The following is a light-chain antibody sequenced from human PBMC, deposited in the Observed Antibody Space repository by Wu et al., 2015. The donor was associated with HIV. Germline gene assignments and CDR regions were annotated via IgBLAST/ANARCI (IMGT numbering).Light chain of an antibody. CDR2: DAS. Sequence: EIVLTQSPATLSLSPGERATLSCRASQSISSYLAWYQQKPGQAPRLLIYDASNRATGIPGRFSGSGSGADFTLTINSLEPEDFAIYYCQQRNTWPPLTFGGGTKVEIK. CDR1: QSISSY. V-gene: IGKV3-11*01. J-gene: IGKJ4*01. CDR3: QQRNTWPPLT.